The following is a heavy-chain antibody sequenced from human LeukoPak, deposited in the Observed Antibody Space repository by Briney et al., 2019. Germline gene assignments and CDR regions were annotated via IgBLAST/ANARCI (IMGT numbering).Heavy chain of an antibody. CDR3: AKPNDALDAFDI. Sequence: GGSLRLSCAAPGFTFSSYNMNWVRQAPGKGLEWVSSLSSSITSISYADSLKGRFTMSRDNAKTSLYLQMNSLRGDDTAVYYCAKPNDALDAFDIWGQGTMVTVSS. V-gene: IGHV3-21*01. CDR2: LSSSITSI. J-gene: IGHJ3*02. CDR1: GFTFSSYN. D-gene: IGHD1-1*01.